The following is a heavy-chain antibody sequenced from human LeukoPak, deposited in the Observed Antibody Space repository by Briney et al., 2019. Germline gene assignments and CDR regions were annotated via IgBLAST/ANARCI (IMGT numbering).Heavy chain of an antibody. Sequence: GGSLRLSCAASEFTFSNYAMNWVRQAPGKGLEWVSGISGGGGSTYYADSVKGRFTISRDHSKNPLYLQMDSLRAEGTFLYYCAKVSGINHYHWIDGWGQGTLVTVSS. CDR2: ISGGGGST. D-gene: IGHD1-14*01. CDR3: AKVSGINHYHWIDG. V-gene: IGHV3-23*01. J-gene: IGHJ5*02. CDR1: EFTFSNYA.